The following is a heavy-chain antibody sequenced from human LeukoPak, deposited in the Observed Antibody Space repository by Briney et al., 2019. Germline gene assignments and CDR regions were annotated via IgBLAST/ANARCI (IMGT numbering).Heavy chain of an antibody. CDR3: ARGRRYSSGWRPFDY. D-gene: IGHD6-19*01. Sequence: ASVKVSCKASGYTLTSYDINWVRQATGQGLEWMGWMNPNSGNTGYAQKFQGRVTMTRNTSISTAYMELSSLRSEDTAVYYCARGRRYSSGWRPFDYWGQGTLVTVSS. J-gene: IGHJ4*02. CDR1: GYTLTSYD. CDR2: MNPNSGNT. V-gene: IGHV1-8*01.